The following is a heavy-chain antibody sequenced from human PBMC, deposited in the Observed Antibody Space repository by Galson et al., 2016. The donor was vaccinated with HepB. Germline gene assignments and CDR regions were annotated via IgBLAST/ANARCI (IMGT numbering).Heavy chain of an antibody. CDR1: GFTFSTYS. J-gene: IGHJ3*02. V-gene: IGHV3-21*01. D-gene: IGHD2-15*01. Sequence: SLRLSCAASGFTFSTYSMNWVRQAPGKGLEWVSSISSSSSYIYYADSVKGRFTISRDNAKNSLYLQMNSLRAEDTAVYYCARDTVGVVVAALVFDIWGQGTMVTVSS. CDR3: ARDTVGVVVAALVFDI. CDR2: ISSSSSYI.